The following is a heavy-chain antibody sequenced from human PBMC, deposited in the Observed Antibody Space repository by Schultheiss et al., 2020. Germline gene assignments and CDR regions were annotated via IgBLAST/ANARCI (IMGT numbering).Heavy chain of an antibody. CDR2: IYYSGST. J-gene: IGHJ2*01. Sequence: SETLSLTCTVSGGSISSSSYYWSWIRQHLGKGLEWIGYIYYSGSTYYNPSLKSRVTISVDTSKNQFSLKLSSVTAADTAVYYCARVCCSGGSCNGVRYFDLWGRGTLVTVSS. D-gene: IGHD2-15*01. V-gene: IGHV4-31*03. CDR3: ARVCCSGGSCNGVRYFDL. CDR1: GGSISSSSYY.